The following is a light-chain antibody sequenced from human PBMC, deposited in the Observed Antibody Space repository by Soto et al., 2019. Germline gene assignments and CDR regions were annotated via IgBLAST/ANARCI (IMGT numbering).Light chain of an antibody. CDR2: DVA. J-gene: IGLJ1*01. CDR1: SSDVGGSNF. V-gene: IGLV2-14*03. CDR3: VSYTSSTTYV. Sequence: QSALTQPASVSDSPGQSITISCTGTSSDVGGSNFVSWYQQHPGKPPKLIIYDVANRPSGVCNRFSGSKSGSTASLIISRLQTEDEADYYCVSYTSSTTYVFGTGTKLTVL.